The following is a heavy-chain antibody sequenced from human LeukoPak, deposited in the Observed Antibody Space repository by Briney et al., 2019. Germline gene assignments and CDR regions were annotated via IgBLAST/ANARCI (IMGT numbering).Heavy chain of an antibody. D-gene: IGHD4-17*01. V-gene: IGHV3-23*01. Sequence: GGSLRLSGTASGVGFRTYAMIWVRQAPGKGLEWVSAIRAGGDTTVYADAVRGRFTISRDNSNNALYLQMNELRADDTAVYYCARDPNGDYIGAFDFWGQGTMVTVSS. CDR2: IRAGGDTT. J-gene: IGHJ3*01. CDR3: ARDPNGDYIGAFDF. CDR1: GVGFRTYA.